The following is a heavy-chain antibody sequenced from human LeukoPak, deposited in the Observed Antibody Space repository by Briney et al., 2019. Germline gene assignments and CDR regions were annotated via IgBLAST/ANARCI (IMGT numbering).Heavy chain of an antibody. V-gene: IGHV5-51*01. CDR1: GYSFTSYW. Sequence: GESLTISCKGSGYSFTSYWIGWVRHMPGKGLEWMGIIYPGDSHTRYSPSFRGHVTISADKSISTAYLQWSSLKASDSAMYYGARHEVVAATNRGSDYYYYDMDVWGKGTTVTVSS. CDR2: IYPGDSHT. J-gene: IGHJ6*03. D-gene: IGHD2-15*01. CDR3: ARHEVVAATNRGSDYYYYDMDV.